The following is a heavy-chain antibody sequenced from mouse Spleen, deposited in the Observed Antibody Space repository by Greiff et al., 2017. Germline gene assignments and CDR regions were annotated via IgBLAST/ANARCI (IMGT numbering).Heavy chain of an antibody. CDR3: ARDDGSY. J-gene: IGHJ2*01. CDR1: GYSITSDYA. Sequence: VQLKESGPGLVKPSQSLSLTCTVTGYSITSDYAWNWIRQFPGNKLEWMGYISYSGSTSYNPSLKSRISITRDTSKNQFFLQLNSVTTEDTATYYCARDDGSYWGQGTTLTVSS. V-gene: IGHV3-2*02. D-gene: IGHD2-3*01. CDR2: ISYSGST.